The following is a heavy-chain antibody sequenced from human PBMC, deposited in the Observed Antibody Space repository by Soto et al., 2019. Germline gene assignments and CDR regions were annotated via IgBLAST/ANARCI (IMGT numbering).Heavy chain of an antibody. CDR2: IYHSGIT. CDR1: GGSIISSNW. J-gene: IGHJ4*02. V-gene: IGHV4-4*02. D-gene: IGHD3-9*01. Sequence: SETLSLTCSVSGGSIISSNWWNWVRQPPGKGLEWIGEIYHSGITYYKPSLKSRVAMSVDTSKNQFSLKLTSATAADTAVYYCARRDWSGSTSHFYFDYWGQGVLVTVSS. CDR3: ARRDWSGSTSHFYFDY.